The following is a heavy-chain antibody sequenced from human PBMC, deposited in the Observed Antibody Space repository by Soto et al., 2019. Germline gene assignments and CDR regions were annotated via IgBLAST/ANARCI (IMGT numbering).Heavy chain of an antibody. Sequence: GGSLRLSCAASGFTFSSYWMSWVRQAPGKGLEWVANIKQDGSEKYYVDSVKGRFTISRDNAKNSLYLQMNSLRAEDTAVYYCARDRPRLYYYYGMDVWGQGTMVTVSS. V-gene: IGHV3-7*03. CDR3: ARDRPRLYYYYGMDV. CDR1: GFTFSSYW. J-gene: IGHJ6*02. CDR2: IKQDGSEK.